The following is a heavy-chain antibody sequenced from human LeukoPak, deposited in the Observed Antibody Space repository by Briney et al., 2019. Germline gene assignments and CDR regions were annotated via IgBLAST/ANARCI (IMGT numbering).Heavy chain of an antibody. J-gene: IGHJ5*02. V-gene: IGHV4-61*01. CDR3: VRAARYYWFDP. CDR1: GDSVSSGCHY. D-gene: IGHD1-14*01. Sequence: PSETLSLTCTVSGDSVSSGCHYWSWIRQPPGKGLEWIGYIYYSGSTNYNPSLKSRVTISIDTSKNQFSLKLSSVTAADTAVYYCVRAARYYWFDPWGQGTLVTVSS. CDR2: IYYSGST.